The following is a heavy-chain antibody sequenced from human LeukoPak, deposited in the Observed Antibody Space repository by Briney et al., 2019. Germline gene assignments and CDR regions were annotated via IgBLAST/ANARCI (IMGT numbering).Heavy chain of an antibody. J-gene: IGHJ5*02. D-gene: IGHD1-1*01. Sequence: GGSLRLSCAVSGFIFREYWMAWVRQAPGKGLEWVANIRPDGDDKYYVESVRGGFTISRDNAQNSLSLQMDSLRVEDSAVYHCGRWGITTALDRWGQGTLVSVSS. CDR1: GFIFREYW. CDR3: GRWGITTALDR. CDR2: IRPDGDDK. V-gene: IGHV3-7*01.